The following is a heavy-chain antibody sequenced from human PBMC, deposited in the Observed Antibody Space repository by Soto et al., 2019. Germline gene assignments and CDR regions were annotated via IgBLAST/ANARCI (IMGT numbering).Heavy chain of an antibody. V-gene: IGHV3-21*01. D-gene: IGHD6-13*01. CDR1: GFTFSSYS. CDR3: ARVVAAAGFDY. CDR2: ISSSSYI. Sequence: PGGSLRLSCAASGFTFSSYSMNWVRQAPGKGLEWVSSISSSSYIYYADSVKGRFTISRDNAKNSLYLQMNSLRAEDTAVYYCARVVAAAGFDYWGQGTLVTVSS. J-gene: IGHJ4*02.